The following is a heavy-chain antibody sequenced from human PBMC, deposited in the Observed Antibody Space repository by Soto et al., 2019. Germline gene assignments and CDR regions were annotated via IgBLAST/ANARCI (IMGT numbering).Heavy chain of an antibody. CDR2: IYWDGDK. J-gene: IGHJ4*02. CDR3: AHRRDGPYALDD. CDR1: GFSLSSNGVG. V-gene: IGHV2-5*02. Sequence: QITLKESGPTLVKPTQTLTLTCTFSGFSLSSNGVGVGWIRQPPGKALEWLALIYWDGDKRYSPSLKSRLTLTQDTSKSRVVLTLTTIDPVDTATYYCAHRRDGPYALDDSGQGTLVTVAS. D-gene: IGHD4-17*01.